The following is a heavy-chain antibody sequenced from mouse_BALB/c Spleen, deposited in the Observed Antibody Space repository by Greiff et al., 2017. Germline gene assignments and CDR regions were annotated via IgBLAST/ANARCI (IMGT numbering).Heavy chain of an antibody. J-gene: IGHJ4*01. CDR1: GYTFTSYY. CDR3: TRSYGNYAMDS. CDR2: INPSNGGT. V-gene: IGHV1S81*02. D-gene: IGHD2-10*02. Sequence: VQLQQPGAELVKPGASVKLSCKASGYTFTSYYMYWVKQRPGQGLEWIGGINPSNGGTNFNEKFKSKATLTVDKSSSTAYMQLSSLTSEDSAVYYCTRSYGNYAMDSWGQGTSDTVSP.